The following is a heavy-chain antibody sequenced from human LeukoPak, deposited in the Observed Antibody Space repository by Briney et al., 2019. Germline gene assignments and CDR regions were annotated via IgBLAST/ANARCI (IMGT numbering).Heavy chain of an antibody. CDR1: GFTFDDYG. D-gene: IGHD3-3*01. Sequence: PGGSLRLSCAASGFTFDDYGMSWVRQAPGKGLEWVSGINWNGGSTGYADSVKGRFTISRDNAKNSLYLQMNSLRAEDTAVYYCAKVLSREIFGVVIHSGFDYWGQGTLVTVSS. J-gene: IGHJ4*02. CDR3: AKVLSREIFGVVIHSGFDY. CDR2: INWNGGST. V-gene: IGHV3-20*04.